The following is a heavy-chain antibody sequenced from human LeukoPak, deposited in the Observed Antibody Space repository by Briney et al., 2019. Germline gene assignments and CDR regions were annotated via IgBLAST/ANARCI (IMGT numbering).Heavy chain of an antibody. D-gene: IGHD6-19*01. CDR1: GFTFSHHY. J-gene: IGHJ6*02. CDR3: ARESIAVAEGMDV. V-gene: IGHV3-11*05. Sequence: GGSLRLSCAASGFTFSHHYMAWIRQVPGKGLEWISYISNSNTYTKYAGSVKGRFTISRDNAKNSLYLQMNSLTVEDTAVYYCARESIAVAEGMDVWGQGTTVTVSS. CDR2: ISNSNTYT.